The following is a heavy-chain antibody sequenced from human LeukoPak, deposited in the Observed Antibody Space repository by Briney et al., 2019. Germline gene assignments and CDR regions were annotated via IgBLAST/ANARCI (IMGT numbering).Heavy chain of an antibody. V-gene: IGHV4-31*03. CDR2: TYYSGST. CDR1: TGSISMGGYY. D-gene: IGHD2-15*01. Sequence: PSQTLFLTCIVSTGSISMGGYYWSWIPQHPGKGLEWTGYTYYSGSTYYNPSLKSRFTISVDTSKNQFSLKLSSVTAADTAVYYCARSHGGSIVLPHPFHYWRQGTLVTVSS. J-gene: IGHJ4*02. CDR3: ARSHGGSIVLPHPFHY.